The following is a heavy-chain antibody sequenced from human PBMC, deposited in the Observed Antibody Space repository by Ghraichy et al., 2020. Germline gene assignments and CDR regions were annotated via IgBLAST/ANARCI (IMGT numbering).Heavy chain of an antibody. V-gene: IGHV1-2*02. CDR2: ISPNGDT. CDR1: AYTFTDYY. Sequence: ASAKVSCKASAYTFTDYYIHWVRQAPGQGLEWMGWISPNGDTNYAQKFQGRVTMTRDLTRDTSISTAYMELSSLRSDDTAIYFCARDRMWLFDFWGQGTLVTVSS. D-gene: IGHD5-12*01. J-gene: IGHJ4*02. CDR3: ARDRMWLFDF.